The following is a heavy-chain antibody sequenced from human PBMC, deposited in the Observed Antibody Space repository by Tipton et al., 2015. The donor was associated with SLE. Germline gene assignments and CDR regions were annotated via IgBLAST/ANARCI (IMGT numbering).Heavy chain of an antibody. J-gene: IGHJ4*02. V-gene: IGHV1-2*02. Sequence: QLVQSGAEVNKPGASVKVSCKASGYTFTDYYINWVRQAPGQGLEWMGWINPKTGTTNYAQEFQGRVTMTRDMSINTAYMELSRLGPDDTAVYYCAREVAIADVDYFDYWGQGTLVTVSS. CDR1: GYTFTDYY. D-gene: IGHD2-21*01. CDR3: AREVAIADVDYFDY. CDR2: INPKTGTT.